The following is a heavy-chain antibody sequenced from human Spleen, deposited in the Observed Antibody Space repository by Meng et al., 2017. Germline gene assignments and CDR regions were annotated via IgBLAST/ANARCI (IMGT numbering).Heavy chain of an antibody. D-gene: IGHD6-19*01. Sequence: PQLQXXGPGLVXPSEALFRTCSVSGGSISTSGYYWGWIRQXPGKGXEWNGSIGHSGITYYTPSLXXXVTXXXDTSKSQFSLKLXXXTAXXXAVXXXVXSSGWVRTGFDPWGQGTLVTVSS. CDR1: GGSISTSGYY. J-gene: IGHJ5*02. CDR3: VXSSGWVRTGFDP. CDR2: IGHSGIT. V-gene: IGHV4-39*01.